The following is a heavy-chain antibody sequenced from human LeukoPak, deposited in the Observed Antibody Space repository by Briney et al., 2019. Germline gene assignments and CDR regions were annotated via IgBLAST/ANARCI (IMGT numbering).Heavy chain of an antibody. J-gene: IGHJ4*02. CDR3: ARGEYYYGSGSYYGLFDY. CDR2: ISSNGGST. V-gene: IGHV3-64*01. CDR1: GFTFSSYA. Sequence: GGSLRLSCAASGFTFSSYAMHWVRQAPGKGLEYVSAISSNGGSTYYANSVKGRFTISRDNSKNTLYLQMGSLRAEDMAVYYCARGEYYYGSGSYYGLFDYWGQGTLVTVSS. D-gene: IGHD3-10*01.